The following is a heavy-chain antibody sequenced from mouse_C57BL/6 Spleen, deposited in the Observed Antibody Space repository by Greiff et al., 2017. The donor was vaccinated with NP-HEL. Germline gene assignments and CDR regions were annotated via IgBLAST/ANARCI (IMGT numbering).Heavy chain of an antibody. D-gene: IGHD2-2*01. CDR3: ARSGYPSAWFAY. CDR1: GYTFTSYW. Sequence: VQLQQSGAELVKPGASVKMSCKASGYTFTSYWITWVKQRPGQGLEWIGDIYPGSGSTNYNEKFKSKATLTVDTSSSTAYMQLSSLTSEDSAVYYCARSGYPSAWFAYWGQGTLVTVSA. J-gene: IGHJ3*01. CDR2: IYPGSGST. V-gene: IGHV1-55*01.